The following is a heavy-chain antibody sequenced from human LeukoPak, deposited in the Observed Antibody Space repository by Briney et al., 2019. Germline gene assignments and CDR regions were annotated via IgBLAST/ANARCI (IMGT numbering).Heavy chain of an antibody. CDR3: ANPTVVTLGKDAFDI. J-gene: IGHJ3*02. D-gene: IGHD4-23*01. V-gene: IGHV3-30*18. CDR2: ISYDGSNK. CDR1: GFTFSRYG. Sequence: GGSLRLSCAASGFTFSRYGMHWVRQAPGKGLEWVAVISYDGSNKYYAVSVKRLFTISRDNYKNTLYLQMNSLRAEDTAVYYCANPTVVTLGKDAFDIWGQGTMVTLSS.